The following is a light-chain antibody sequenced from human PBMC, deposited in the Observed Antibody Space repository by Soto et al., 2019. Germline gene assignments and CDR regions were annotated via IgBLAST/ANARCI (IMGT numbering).Light chain of an antibody. CDR2: GAS. V-gene: IGKV3-20*01. J-gene: IGKJ5*01. CDR1: ESISSTS. CDR3: QQYGSSPFT. Sequence: EIVWTPSPGILSLSLVARATLSCRFSESISSTSLAWYQQKPGQAPRLLIYGASTRATGVPDRFSGSESGTDFTLSISRLEPDEFVVYDGQQYGSSPFTVGQGTRREIK.